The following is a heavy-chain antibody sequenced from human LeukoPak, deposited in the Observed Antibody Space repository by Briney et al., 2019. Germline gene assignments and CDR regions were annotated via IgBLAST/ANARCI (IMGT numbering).Heavy chain of an antibody. V-gene: IGHV1-18*01. CDR3: AGAKSIYVVPAAVYFPGPEDY. J-gene: IGHJ4*02. CDR2: INAYNGNT. Sequence: ASVKLFCKASGYTFTSYGISWVRQAPGQGLEWMGWINAYNGNTNYAQKLQGRVTMTTDTSTSTAYMELRSLRSDDKVENYCAGAKSIYVVPAAVYFPGPEDYWGPGTLVTVSS. D-gene: IGHD2-2*01. CDR1: GYTFTSYG.